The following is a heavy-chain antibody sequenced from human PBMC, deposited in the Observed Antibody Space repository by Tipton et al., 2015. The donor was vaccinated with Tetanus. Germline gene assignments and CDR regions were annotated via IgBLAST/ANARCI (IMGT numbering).Heavy chain of an antibody. D-gene: IGHD3-3*02. CDR1: GGSVSSGNYF. J-gene: IGHJ6*03. Sequence: LRLSCTVSGGSVSSGNYFWTWIRQSPGTGLEWIGNIYDSGSTIYNPSLKSRVTISEDTSKNQFSLELTSVTAADTAVYYCARHFNSYSSYMDVWGKGTTVTVSS. CDR3: ARHFNSYSSYMDV. V-gene: IGHV4-61*01. CDR2: IYDSGST.